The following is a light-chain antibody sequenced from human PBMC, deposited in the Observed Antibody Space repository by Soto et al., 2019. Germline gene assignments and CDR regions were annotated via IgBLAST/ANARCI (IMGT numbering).Light chain of an antibody. V-gene: IGKV1-5*03. Sequence: DIQMTQSPSTLSASVGDRVTITCRASQSISSWVAWYQQKPGKAPKLLIHEASNLESGVSSRFSGSGSGTEFTLTISSLQPDDFATYYCRHYNSYPITFGQGTRLEIK. CDR1: QSISSW. J-gene: IGKJ5*01. CDR2: EAS. CDR3: RHYNSYPIT.